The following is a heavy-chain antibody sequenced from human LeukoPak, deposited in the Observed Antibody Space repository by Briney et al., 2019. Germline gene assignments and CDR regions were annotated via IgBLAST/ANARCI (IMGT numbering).Heavy chain of an antibody. Sequence: GGSLRLSCAASGFTVSSNYMSWVRQAPGKGLEWVSVIYSGGSTYYADSVKGRFTISRDNSKNTLYLQMNSLRAEDTAVYYCARLPYYYDSSGPHLGYYFDYWGQGTLVTVSS. J-gene: IGHJ4*02. V-gene: IGHV3-66*02. D-gene: IGHD3-22*01. CDR2: IYSGGST. CDR1: GFTVSSNY. CDR3: ARLPYYYDSSGPHLGYYFDY.